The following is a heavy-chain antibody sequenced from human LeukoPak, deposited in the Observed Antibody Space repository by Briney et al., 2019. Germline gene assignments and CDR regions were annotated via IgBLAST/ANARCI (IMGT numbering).Heavy chain of an antibody. J-gene: IGHJ4*02. D-gene: IGHD6-19*01. CDR3: ARDDSGWSKNY. Sequence: GGSLRLSCAASGFTFYTDAMTWVRQAPGKGLQWVSGISGSGHDTYYEDSVKGRFTISRDNPKNMMYLQMNSLRAEDTAVYYCARDDSGWSKNYWGQGSLVSVSS. CDR1: GFTFYTDA. V-gene: IGHV3-23*01. CDR2: ISGSGHDT.